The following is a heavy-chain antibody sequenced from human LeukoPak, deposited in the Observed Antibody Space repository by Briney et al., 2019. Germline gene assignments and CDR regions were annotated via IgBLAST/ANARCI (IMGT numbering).Heavy chain of an antibody. D-gene: IGHD3-9*01. V-gene: IGHV3-30*18. J-gene: IGHJ5*02. CDR3: AKDMGYDILTGPVS. CDR1: GFTFSSYG. Sequence: PGGSLRLSCAASGFTFSSYGMHWVRQAPGKGLEWVAVISYDGSNKYYADSVKGRFTISRDNSKNTLYLQMNSLRAEDTAVYYCAKDMGYDILTGPVSWGQGTLSPSPQ. CDR2: ISYDGSNK.